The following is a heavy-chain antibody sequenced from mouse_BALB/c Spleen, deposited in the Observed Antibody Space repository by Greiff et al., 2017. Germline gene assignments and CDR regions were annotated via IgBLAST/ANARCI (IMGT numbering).Heavy chain of an antibody. CDR2: ISSGGGNT. Sequence: EVMLVESGGGLVKPGGSLKLSCAASGFTFSSYTMSWVRQTPEKRLEWVATISSGGGNTYYPDSVKGRFTISRDNAKNNLYLQMSSLRSEDTALYYCASLYGNVDYWGQGTTLTVSS. CDR3: ASLYGNVDY. V-gene: IGHV5-9*03. J-gene: IGHJ2*01. CDR1: GFTFSSYT. D-gene: IGHD2-1*01.